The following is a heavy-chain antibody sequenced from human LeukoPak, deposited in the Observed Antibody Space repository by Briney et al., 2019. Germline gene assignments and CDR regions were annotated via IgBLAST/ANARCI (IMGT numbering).Heavy chain of an antibody. CDR2: VSHTGST. Sequence: SETLSLTCVVSGGSISSGTHYWSWIRQPPGKGLEWIGEVSHTGSTSYNPSLKSRVTISVDNSKNQFSLKLTSVTAADTAVYYCARVLSLTYYYGMDVWGQGTTVTVSS. V-gene: IGHV4-61*05. D-gene: IGHD2/OR15-2a*01. CDR3: ARVLSLTYYYGMDV. CDR1: GGSISSGTHY. J-gene: IGHJ6*01.